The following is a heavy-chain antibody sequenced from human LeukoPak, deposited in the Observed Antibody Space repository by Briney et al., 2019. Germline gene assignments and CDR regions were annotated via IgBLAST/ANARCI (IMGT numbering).Heavy chain of an antibody. CDR3: TKGYYDSSGYYRLTGFDY. CDR1: GFTFSGSV. Sequence: GGSLRLSCAASGFTFSGSVMHWVRQASGKGLEWVGRIRSKGNNYATAYAASVKGRFTISRDDAKNTAYLQMNSLKTEDTAMYYCTKGYYDSSGYYRLTGFDYWGQGTLVTVSS. D-gene: IGHD3-22*01. CDR2: IRSKGNNYAT. V-gene: IGHV3-73*01. J-gene: IGHJ4*02.